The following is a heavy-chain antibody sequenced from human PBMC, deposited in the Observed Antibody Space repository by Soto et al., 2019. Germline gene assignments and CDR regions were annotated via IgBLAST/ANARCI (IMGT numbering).Heavy chain of an antibody. CDR3: ARQLRYCSGGSCYSHSYYYYYMDV. CDR1: GYTFTSYD. CDR2: MNPNSGNT. D-gene: IGHD2-15*01. J-gene: IGHJ6*03. V-gene: IGHV1-8*01. Sequence: ASVKVSGKASGYTFTSYDINWVRQATGQGLEWMGWMNPNSGNTGYAQKFQGRVTMTRNTSISTAYMELSSLRSEDTAVYYCARQLRYCSGGSCYSHSYYYYYMDVWGKGTTVTVSS.